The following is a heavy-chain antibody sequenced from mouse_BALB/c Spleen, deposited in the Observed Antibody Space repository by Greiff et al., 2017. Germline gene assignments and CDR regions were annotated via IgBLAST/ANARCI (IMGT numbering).Heavy chain of an antibody. CDR1: GYSITSDYA. CDR3: EGGFAY. CDR2: ISYSGST. Sequence: VQLQQSGPGLVKPSQSLSLTCTVTGYSITSDYAWNWIRQFPGNKLEWMGYISYSGSTSYNPSLKSRISITRDTSKNQFFLQLNSVTTEDTATYYCEGGFAYWGQGTLVTVSA. J-gene: IGHJ3*01. V-gene: IGHV3-2*02.